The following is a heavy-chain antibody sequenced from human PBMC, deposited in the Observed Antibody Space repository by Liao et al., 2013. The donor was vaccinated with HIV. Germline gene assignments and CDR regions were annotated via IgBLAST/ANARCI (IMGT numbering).Heavy chain of an antibody. D-gene: IGHD3-10*01. CDR3: AAFMIRGIINDY. CDR2: IYISGKT. Sequence: QVHLQESGPGLVRPSQTLSLTCNVSGDSINTANYYWSWIRQPAGGGLEWIGRIYISGKTNYNPSLQSRVTMSLDSSTSQLYLSLSPATAADSAVYYCAAFMIRGIINDYWGQGTVGHRLL. V-gene: IGHV4-61*02. J-gene: IGHJ4*02. CDR1: GDSINTANYY.